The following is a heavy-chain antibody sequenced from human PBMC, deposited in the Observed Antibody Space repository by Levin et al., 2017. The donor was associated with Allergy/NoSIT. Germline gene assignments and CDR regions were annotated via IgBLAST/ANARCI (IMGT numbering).Heavy chain of an antibody. Sequence: PGGSLRLSCAASGFTFSNAWMSWVRQAPGKGLEWVGRIKSKTGGGTTDYAAPVKGRFTISRDDSKNTLYLQMNSLKTEDTAVYYCTTGVVLLWFGELPPLDYWGQGTLVTVSS. V-gene: IGHV3-15*01. CDR2: IKSKTGGGTT. D-gene: IGHD3-10*01. CDR3: TTGVVLLWFGELPPLDY. J-gene: IGHJ4*02. CDR1: GFTFSNAW.